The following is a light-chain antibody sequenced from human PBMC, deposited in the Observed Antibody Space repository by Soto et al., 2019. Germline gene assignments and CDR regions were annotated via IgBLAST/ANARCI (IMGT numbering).Light chain of an antibody. CDR3: EHYGTSAL. CDR1: QSVSDSY. CDR2: AS. V-gene: IGKV3-20*01. J-gene: IGKJ3*01. Sequence: EIVLTQSPGTLSLSPGVRATLSCRASQSVSDSYLDWYQQKPGQAPRHLIYASSRASGIPDRFSGSGSGTDLSLTISRLEPEDFAVYYWEHYGTSALFGPGTKVDIK.